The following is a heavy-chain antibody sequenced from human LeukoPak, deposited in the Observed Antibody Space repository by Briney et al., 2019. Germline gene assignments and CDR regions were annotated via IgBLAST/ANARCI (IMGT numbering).Heavy chain of an antibody. J-gene: IGHJ4*02. CDR3: ARGPSYYYDSSGYYGHGHEYDY. CDR2: IYHTGRT. CDR1: GFPIRNGHY. D-gene: IGHD3-22*01. Sequence: PSQTLSLTCTVSGFPIRNGHYWGWIRQSPGKGLEWIASIYHTGRTYYNPSLKSRITISVDTSKNQFSLKLSSVTAADTAVYYCARGPSYYYDSSGYYGHGHEYDYWGQGTLVTVSS. V-gene: IGHV4-38-2*02.